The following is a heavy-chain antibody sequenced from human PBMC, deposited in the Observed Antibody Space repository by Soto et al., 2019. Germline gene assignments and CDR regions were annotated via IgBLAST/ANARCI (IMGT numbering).Heavy chain of an antibody. CDR3: ARLNWNFRPRRLGYMDV. J-gene: IGHJ6*03. Sequence: SGPTLVNPTQTLILTCTFSGFSLSTSGMCVSWIRQPPGKALEWLARIDWDGDKYYSTSLKARLTISKDTSKNQVVLTMTNIDPVITATYYCARLNWNFRPRRLGYMDVGGKGTTVTSP. D-gene: IGHD1-7*01. CDR1: GFSLSTSGMC. CDR2: IDWDGDK. V-gene: IGHV2-70*11.